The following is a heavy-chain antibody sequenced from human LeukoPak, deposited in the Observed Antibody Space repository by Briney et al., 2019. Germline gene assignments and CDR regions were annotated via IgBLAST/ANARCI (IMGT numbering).Heavy chain of an antibody. D-gene: IGHD3-10*01. CDR1: GYTFIGYY. J-gene: IGHJ5*02. Sequence: GASVKVSCKASGYTFIGYYMHWVRQAPGQGLEWMGRINLKSGSTNYAQKFQGRVTMTRNTSISTAYMELSSLRSEDTAVYYCARGSDSNTYYYGNNWFDPWGQGTLVTVSS. CDR3: ARGSDSNTYYYGNNWFDP. CDR2: INLKSGST. V-gene: IGHV1-2*06.